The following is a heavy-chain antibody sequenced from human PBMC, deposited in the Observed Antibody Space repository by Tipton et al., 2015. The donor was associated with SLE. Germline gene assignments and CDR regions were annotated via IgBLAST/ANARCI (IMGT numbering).Heavy chain of an antibody. D-gene: IGHD1-20*01. J-gene: IGHJ6*02. CDR2: ISSNGDST. CDR3: ARAGNPNWKYYYGMDV. CDR1: GFTFSTYT. Sequence: GSLRLSCAASGFTFSTYTMHWVRQTPGEGLEYVSTISSNGDSTYYADSVKGRFTISRDNSKNSLYLQMNSLRAEDTAVYYCARAGNPNWKYYYGMDVWGQGTTVTVSS. V-gene: IGHV3-64*02.